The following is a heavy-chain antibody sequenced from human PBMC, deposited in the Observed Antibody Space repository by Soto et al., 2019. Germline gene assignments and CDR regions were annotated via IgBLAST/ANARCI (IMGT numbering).Heavy chain of an antibody. D-gene: IGHD6-13*01. CDR2: INHSGST. CDR1: GGSFSGYY. V-gene: IGHV4-34*01. Sequence: SETLSLTCAVYGGSFSGYYWSCIRQPPGKGLEWIGEINHSGSTNYNPSLKSRVTISVDTSKNQFSLKLSSVTAADTAVYYCARYSSSWYYYGMEVWGQGTTVTVSS. CDR3: ARYSSSWYYYGMEV. J-gene: IGHJ6*02.